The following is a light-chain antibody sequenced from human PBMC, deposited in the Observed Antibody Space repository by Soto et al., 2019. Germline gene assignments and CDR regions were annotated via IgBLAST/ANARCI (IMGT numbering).Light chain of an antibody. V-gene: IGLV1-40*01. CDR3: QSYDSSLSGSV. J-gene: IGLJ2*01. Sequence: QSVLTQPPSVSGAPGQRVTISGTGSSSNIGAGYDVHWYQQLPGTAPKLLIYGNSKRPSGVPDRFSGSKSGTSASLAITGLQAEDEADYYCQSYDSSLSGSVFGGGTQLTGL. CDR2: GNS. CDR1: SSNIGAGYD.